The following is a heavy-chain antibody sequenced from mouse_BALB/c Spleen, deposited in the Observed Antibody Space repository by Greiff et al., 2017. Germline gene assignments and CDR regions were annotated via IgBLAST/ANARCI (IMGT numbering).Heavy chain of an antibody. J-gene: IGHJ3*01. CDR3: ANPTD. Sequence: VQLQQSGAELARPGASVKLSCKASGYTFTSYWMQWVKQRPGQGLEWIGAIYPGDGDTRYTQKFKGKATLTADKSSSTAYMQLSSLASEDSAVYYCANPTDWGQGTLGTVSA. CDR2: IYPGDGDT. V-gene: IGHV1-87*01. CDR1: GYTFTSYW.